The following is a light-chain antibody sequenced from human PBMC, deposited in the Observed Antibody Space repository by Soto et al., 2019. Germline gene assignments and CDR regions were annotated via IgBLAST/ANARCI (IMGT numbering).Light chain of an antibody. CDR2: TTS. Sequence: EIVLTQSPGTLSLSPGERATLTCTASQSVTSSCLAWYQRKPGQAPRLLIHTTSIRATDIPDRFSGSGSGTDFTLTISSLQSEDFAVYYCQQYNNWPPLTFGGGTKVEIK. CDR1: QSVTSSC. V-gene: IGKV3-20*01. J-gene: IGKJ4*01. CDR3: QQYNNWPPLT.